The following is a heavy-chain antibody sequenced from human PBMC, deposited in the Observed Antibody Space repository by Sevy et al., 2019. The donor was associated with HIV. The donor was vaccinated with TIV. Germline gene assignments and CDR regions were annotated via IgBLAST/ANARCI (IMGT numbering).Heavy chain of an antibody. Sequence: GGSLRLSCAASVFTFSDYGTNWVRQAPGKGLEWVAVISCDGSNKYYADSVKGRFTISRDNSKNTLYLQMNSLRAEDTGVYDGANVDGCSYGGGGYWGQGTLVTVSS. D-gene: IGHD5-18*01. CDR1: VFTFSDYG. V-gene: IGHV3-30*18. CDR3: ANVDGCSYGGGGY. CDR2: ISCDGSNK. J-gene: IGHJ4*02.